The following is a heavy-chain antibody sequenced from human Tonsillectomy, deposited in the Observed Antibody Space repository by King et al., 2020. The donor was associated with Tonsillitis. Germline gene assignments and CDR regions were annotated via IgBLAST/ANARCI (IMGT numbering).Heavy chain of an antibody. D-gene: IGHD6-19*01. V-gene: IGHV3-30*03. Sequence: VQLVESGGGVVQPGRSLTLSCAASGFTFSSYGMHWVRQAPGKGLEWVAVISYDGSNKFYADSVKGRFTISRDNSKNTLYLQMNTLRAEDTAVYYCAIGGVGVNSSGWDLDYWGQGTLVIVSS. CDR3: AIGGVGVNSSGWDLDY. CDR2: ISYDGSNK. J-gene: IGHJ4*02. CDR1: GFTFSSYG.